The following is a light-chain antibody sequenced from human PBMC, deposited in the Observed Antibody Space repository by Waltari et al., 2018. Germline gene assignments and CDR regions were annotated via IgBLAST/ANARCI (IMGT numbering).Light chain of an antibody. Sequence: ELVLTQSPGTLSLSPGERATLSCRASQSLTNSYLAWYQQKPGQAPRLLIYGSSNRATGIPDRFSGSGSETDFILTVSRLEPEDFATYYCHQYSSFPWALGQGTKVEIK. J-gene: IGKJ1*01. CDR3: HQYSSFPWA. V-gene: IGKV3-20*01. CDR1: QSLTNSY. CDR2: GSS.